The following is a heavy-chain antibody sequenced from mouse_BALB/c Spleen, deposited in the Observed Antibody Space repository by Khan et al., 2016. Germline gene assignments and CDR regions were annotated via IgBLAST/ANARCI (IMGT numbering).Heavy chain of an antibody. D-gene: IGHD4-1*01. V-gene: IGHV14-3*02. CDR3: ARGRTAFAY. CDR2: IYPANGNT. Sequence: VQLQQPGAELVKPGASVKLSCTASGFNIKDTYMHWVKQRPEQGLEWIGRIYPANGNTKYDPKFQGKATITADTSSNTAYLQLSSLTSEDTAVYYCARGRTAFAYWGQGTLVTVSA. CDR1: GFNIKDTY. J-gene: IGHJ3*01.